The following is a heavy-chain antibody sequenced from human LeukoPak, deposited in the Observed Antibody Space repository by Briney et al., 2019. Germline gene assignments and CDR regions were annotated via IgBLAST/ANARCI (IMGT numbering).Heavy chain of an antibody. J-gene: IGHJ6*02. CDR2: ISDSGDST. CDR1: GLPFNIYP. CDR3: AKEHDPYCSSTSCYVADNYYYGMDV. V-gene: IGHV3-23*01. Sequence: GGSLTLFCAPSGLPFNIYPVSWVRQAPGKALEWVSAISDSGDSTYHALPVKGRLTIPRDNSKNTLYLKMNSMRAEDTDIYYCAKEHDPYCSSTSCYVADNYYYGMDVWGQGTMVTVSS. D-gene: IGHD2-2*01.